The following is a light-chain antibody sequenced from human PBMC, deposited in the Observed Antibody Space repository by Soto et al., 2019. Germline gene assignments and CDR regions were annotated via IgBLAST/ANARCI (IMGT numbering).Light chain of an antibody. Sequence: DIQMTQSPSTLSAFVGDRVTITCRASQTISGWLAWYQQKPGKAPHLLIYRTSSLESGVPSRFGGSGSGTDFTLTIDNLQPDDFATYSCQQYNSDSVFGQGTKLEMK. V-gene: IGKV1-5*03. CDR3: QQYNSDSV. CDR1: QTISGW. CDR2: RTS. J-gene: IGKJ2*01.